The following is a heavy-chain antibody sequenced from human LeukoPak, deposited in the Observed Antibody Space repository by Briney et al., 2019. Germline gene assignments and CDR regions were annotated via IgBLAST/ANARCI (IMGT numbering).Heavy chain of an antibody. Sequence: GGSLRLSCAASGFIFSGYWMNWVRQAPGKGLAWVAGIDSDGSTTKYADSVKGRFTISRDNAKNSLYLQMNSLRAEDTAVYYCARDLHDYGGYWYFDLWGRGTLVTVSS. J-gene: IGHJ2*01. D-gene: IGHD4-23*01. CDR2: IDSDGSTT. CDR3: ARDLHDYGGYWYFDL. V-gene: IGHV3-74*03. CDR1: GFIFSGYW.